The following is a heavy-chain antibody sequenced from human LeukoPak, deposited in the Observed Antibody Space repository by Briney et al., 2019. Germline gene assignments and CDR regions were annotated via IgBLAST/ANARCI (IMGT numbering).Heavy chain of an antibody. CDR1: GGSINNYY. CDR3: ARDEYQLYFKL. V-gene: IGHV4-4*07. CDR2: IYSSGST. D-gene: IGHD2-2*01. J-gene: IGHJ4*02. Sequence: SETLSLTCTVSGGSINNYYWSWIQQPAGKGLEWIGRIYSSGSTNYNPSLKNRVTMSVDMSKNQFSLKVTSVTAADTAVYYCARDEYQLYFKLWGQGTLVTVSS.